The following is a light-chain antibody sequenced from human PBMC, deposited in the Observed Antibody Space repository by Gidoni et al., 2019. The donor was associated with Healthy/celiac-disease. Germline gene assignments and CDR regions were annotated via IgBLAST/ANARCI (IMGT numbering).Light chain of an antibody. J-gene: IGKJ2*01. CDR1: QYISNY. Sequence: DIQITQSPSSLSASVGGRVTITCQASQYISNYLNWYQQKPVKAPKLLIYDASNLETGVTSRFSGSGSGTDFTFTISSLQPEDIATYYCQQYDNHLYTFGQGTKLEIK. CDR2: DAS. V-gene: IGKV1-33*01. CDR3: QQYDNHLYT.